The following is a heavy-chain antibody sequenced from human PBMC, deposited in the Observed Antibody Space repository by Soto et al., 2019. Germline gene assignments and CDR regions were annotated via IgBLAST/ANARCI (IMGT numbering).Heavy chain of an antibody. CDR2: ISYDGSNK. CDR3: ARDRFGDGYKNYFDY. Sequence: QVKLVESGGGVVQPGRSLRLSCVASGFSFGTSAMQWVRQAPGKGLEWVAVISYDGSNKYYADSVKGRFTISRDNSKNTLYLQMNSVRGEDTAVYYCARDRFGDGYKNYFDYWGQGTLVTVSS. J-gene: IGHJ4*02. CDR1: GFSFGTSA. D-gene: IGHD3-16*01. V-gene: IGHV3-30-3*01.